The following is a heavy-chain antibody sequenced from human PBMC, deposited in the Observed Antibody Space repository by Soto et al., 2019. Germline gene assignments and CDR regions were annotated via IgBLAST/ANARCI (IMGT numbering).Heavy chain of an antibody. CDR1: GFTVSSNY. V-gene: IGHV3-53*04. CDR2: IYSGGST. D-gene: IGHD5-12*01. J-gene: IGHJ4*02. Sequence: EVQLVESGGGLVQPGGSLRLSCAVSGFTVSSNYMSWVRQAPGKGLEWVSVIYSGGSTYYADSVKGRFTISRHNSKNTRYFQMNSRRAGDAAVYYCAATRLGYWGQGTLVTVSS. CDR3: AATRLGY.